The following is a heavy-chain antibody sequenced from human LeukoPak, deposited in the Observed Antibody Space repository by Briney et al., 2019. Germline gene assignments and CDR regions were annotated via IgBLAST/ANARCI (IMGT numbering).Heavy chain of an antibody. J-gene: IGHJ3*01. CDR3: ARASKVEAFDV. CDR1: GFTLSRFW. CDR2: IYGGSST. Sequence: GGSLRLSCAASGFTLSRFWMHWVRQAPGKGLEWVSVIYGGSSTYNADSVKGRFTISRDNSKNTLFLQMNSLRAEDTAVYYCARASKVEAFDVWGQGTMVTVSS. V-gene: IGHV3-66*01. D-gene: IGHD2-15*01.